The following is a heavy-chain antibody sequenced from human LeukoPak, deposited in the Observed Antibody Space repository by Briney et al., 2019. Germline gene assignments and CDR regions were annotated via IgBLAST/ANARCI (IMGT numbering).Heavy chain of an antibody. CDR1: GYTFTSYY. CDR3: AKDSDRTTGTTFYYYYYYMDV. D-gene: IGHD1-1*01. J-gene: IGHJ6*03. V-gene: IGHV1-18*04. CDR2: ISAYNGNT. Sequence: GASVKVSCKASGYTFTSYYMHWVRQAPGQGLEWMGWISAYNGNTNYAQKLQGRVTMTTDTSTSTAYMELRSLRAEDTAVYYCAKDSDRTTGTTFYYYYYYMDVWGKGTTVTVSS.